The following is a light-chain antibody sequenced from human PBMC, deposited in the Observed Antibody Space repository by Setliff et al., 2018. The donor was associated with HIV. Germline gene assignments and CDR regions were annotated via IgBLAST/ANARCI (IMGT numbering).Light chain of an antibody. CDR1: TGAVTSGHY. V-gene: IGLV7-46*01. J-gene: IGLJ1*01. CDR3: NSYTGSSTGYV. Sequence: QAVVTQEPSLTVSPGGTVTLTCGSSTGAVTSGHYPYWFQQKPGQAPRTLIYDTSNKHSWTPARFSGSLLGGKAALTLSGAQPEDEADYYCNSYTGSSTGYVFGTGTQLTV. CDR2: DTS.